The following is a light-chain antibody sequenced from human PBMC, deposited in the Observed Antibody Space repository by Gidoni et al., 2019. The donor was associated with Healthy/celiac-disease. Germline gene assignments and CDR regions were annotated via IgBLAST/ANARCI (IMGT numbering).Light chain of an antibody. CDR1: QGISSY. CDR2: AAS. Sequence: DIQLTQSPSFLSASVGDRVTITCRASQGISSYLAWYQQKPGKAPKLLIYAASTLQSGVPSRFSGSGSGTEFTLTISSLQPGDFATYYCQQLNSYPTWTFGQXTKVEIK. V-gene: IGKV1-9*01. CDR3: QQLNSYPTWT. J-gene: IGKJ1*01.